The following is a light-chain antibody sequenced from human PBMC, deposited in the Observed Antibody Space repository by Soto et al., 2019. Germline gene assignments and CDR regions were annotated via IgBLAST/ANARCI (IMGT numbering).Light chain of an antibody. CDR2: WAS. CDR3: QQYYSTPRT. Sequence: DIVMTKSPDSLAVSLGERATINCKSSQSVLYSSNNKNYLAWYQQKPGQPPKLLIYWASTRESGVPDRFSGSGSGTDFTFTISSLQAEDVAVYYCQQYYSTPRTFGQGTKVEIK. CDR1: QSVLYSSNNKNY. V-gene: IGKV4-1*01. J-gene: IGKJ1*01.